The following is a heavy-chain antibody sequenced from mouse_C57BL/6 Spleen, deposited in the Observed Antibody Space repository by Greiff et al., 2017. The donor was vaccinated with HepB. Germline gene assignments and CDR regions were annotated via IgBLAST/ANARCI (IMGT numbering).Heavy chain of an antibody. CDR1: GYTFTDYN. V-gene: IGHV1-22*01. CDR3: ARSPPVYSPYAMDY. J-gene: IGHJ4*01. CDR2: INPNNGGT. D-gene: IGHD2-12*01. Sequence: VQLKQSGPELVKPGASVKMSCKASGYTFTDYNMHWVKQSHGKSLEWIGYINPNNGGTSYNQKFKGKATLTVNKSSSTAYMELRSLTSEDSAVYYCARSPPVYSPYAMDYWGQGTSVTVSS.